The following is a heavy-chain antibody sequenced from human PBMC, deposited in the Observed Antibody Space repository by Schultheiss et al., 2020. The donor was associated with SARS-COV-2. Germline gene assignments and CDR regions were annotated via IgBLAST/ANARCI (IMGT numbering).Heavy chain of an antibody. J-gene: IGHJ4*02. Sequence: ETLSLTCAVYGGSFSGYYWSWIRQPPGKGLEWIGYIYYSGSTNYNPSLKSRVTISVDTSKNQFSLKLSSVTAADTAVYYCARDQDYCDSSGYGYWGQGTLVTVSS. V-gene: IGHV4-59*01. CDR1: GGSFSGYY. D-gene: IGHD3-22*01. CDR3: ARDQDYCDSSGYGY. CDR2: IYYSGST.